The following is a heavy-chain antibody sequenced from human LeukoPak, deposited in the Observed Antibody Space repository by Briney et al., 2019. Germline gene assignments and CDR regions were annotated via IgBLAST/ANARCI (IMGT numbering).Heavy chain of an antibody. V-gene: IGHV4-34*01. Sequence: SETLSLTCAVYGGSFSGYYWSWIRQPPGKGLEWIGEINHSGSTNYNPSLKSRVTISVDTSKNQFSLKLSSVTAADTAVYYCARAAYSYGRYYMDVWGKGTTVTVSS. D-gene: IGHD5-18*01. CDR2: INHSGST. CDR3: ARAAYSYGRYYMDV. J-gene: IGHJ6*03. CDR1: GGSFSGYY.